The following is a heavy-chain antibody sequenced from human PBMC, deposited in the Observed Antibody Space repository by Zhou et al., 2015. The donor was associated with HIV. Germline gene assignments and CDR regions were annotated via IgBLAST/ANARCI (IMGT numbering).Heavy chain of an antibody. CDR1: GYTFTSYD. V-gene: IGHV1-8*01. D-gene: IGHD3-9*01. Sequence: QVQLVQSGAEVKKPGASVKVSCKASGYTFTSYDINWVRQATGQGLEWMGWMNPNSGNTGYAQKFQGRVTMTRNTSISTAYMELSSLRSEDTAVYYCARPSYDILSYRQPFQHWGQGTLVTVSS. CDR2: MNPNSGNT. CDR3: ARPSYDILSYRQPFQH. J-gene: IGHJ1*01.